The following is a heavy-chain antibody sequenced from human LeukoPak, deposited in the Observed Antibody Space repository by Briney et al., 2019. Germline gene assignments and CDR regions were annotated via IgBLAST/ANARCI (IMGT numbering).Heavy chain of an antibody. Sequence: PGGSLRLSCAASGLTFSSYWISWVRQAAGKGREGVANIKEDRSEKYYMDSVKGRFTISRDNAKNSLYLQMNSLRAEDTAVYYCARVRALLWFGDGYYFDYWGQGTLVTVSS. V-gene: IGHV3-7*01. J-gene: IGHJ4*02. D-gene: IGHD3-10*01. CDR3: ARVRALLWFGDGYYFDY. CDR1: GLTFSSYW. CDR2: IKEDRSEK.